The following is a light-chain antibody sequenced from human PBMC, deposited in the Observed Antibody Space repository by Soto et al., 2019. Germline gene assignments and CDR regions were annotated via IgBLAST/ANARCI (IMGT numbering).Light chain of an antibody. CDR2: EVS. CDR3: SSSGGNNGFVV. Sequence: QSALTQPPSASESSGQSVTISCTGVSGDVGGYTYVSWYQHYAGKAPKLLIYEVSKRPQGVPDRFTGSKSGDTASLNVSGLQPDDEADYSCSSSGGNNGFVVFGGGTQLTVL. J-gene: IGLJ2*01. CDR1: SGDVGGYTY. V-gene: IGLV2-8*01.